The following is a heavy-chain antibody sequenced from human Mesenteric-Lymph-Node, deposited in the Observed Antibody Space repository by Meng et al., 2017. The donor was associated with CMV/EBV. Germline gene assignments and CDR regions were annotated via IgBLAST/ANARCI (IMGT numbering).Heavy chain of an antibody. D-gene: IGHD3-3*01. CDR2: IYWNDDK. CDR3: THRRGASGYLAWFDP. J-gene: IGHJ5*02. CDR1: GFSLSTSGVG. Sequence: SGPTLVKPTQTLTLTCTFSGFSLSTSGVGVGWIRQPPGKALEWLALIYWNDDKRYSPSLKSRLTITKDTSKNQVVLTMTNMDPVDTATYYCTHRRGASGYLAWFDPWGQGTLVTVSS. V-gene: IGHV2-5*01.